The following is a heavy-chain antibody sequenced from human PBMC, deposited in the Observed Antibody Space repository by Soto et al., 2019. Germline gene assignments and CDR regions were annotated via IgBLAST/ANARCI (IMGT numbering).Heavy chain of an antibody. V-gene: IGHV3-7*01. J-gene: IGHJ5*02. Sequence: LRLSCAASGFTFSSYWMSWVRQAPGKGLEWVANIKQDGSEKYYVDSVKGRFTISRDNAKNSLYLQMNSLRAEDTAVYYCARVSADFWSGYYPNWFDPWGQGTLVTVSS. CDR1: GFTFSSYW. D-gene: IGHD3-3*01. CDR3: ARVSADFWSGYYPNWFDP. CDR2: IKQDGSEK.